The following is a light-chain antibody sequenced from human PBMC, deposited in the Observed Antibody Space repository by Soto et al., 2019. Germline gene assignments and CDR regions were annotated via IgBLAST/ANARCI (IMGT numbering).Light chain of an antibody. CDR2: NAD. V-gene: IGKV1-5*01. CDR3: QQFSLYWA. Sequence: DIQMTQSPSTLSASVGDRCTMTCRASQDINRWLAWYQQKPGKAPKILIYNADTLESGVPSRFSGSGYGTEFILTISSLQPDDFATYYCQQFSLYWAFGQGTKVDI. J-gene: IGKJ1*01. CDR1: QDINRW.